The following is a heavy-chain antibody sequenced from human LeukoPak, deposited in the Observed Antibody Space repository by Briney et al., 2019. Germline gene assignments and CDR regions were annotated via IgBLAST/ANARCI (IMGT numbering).Heavy chain of an antibody. CDR2: IYYSGST. J-gene: IGHJ4*02. V-gene: IGHV4-59*01. CDR1: GGSISSYY. Sequence: SETLSLTCTVSGGSISSYYWSWIRQPPGKGLEWIGYIYYSGSTNYNPSLKSRVTISVDTSKNQFSLKLSSVTAADTAVYYCARGRGYNYNFDYWGQGTLVTVSS. CDR3: ARGRGYNYNFDY. D-gene: IGHD5-24*01.